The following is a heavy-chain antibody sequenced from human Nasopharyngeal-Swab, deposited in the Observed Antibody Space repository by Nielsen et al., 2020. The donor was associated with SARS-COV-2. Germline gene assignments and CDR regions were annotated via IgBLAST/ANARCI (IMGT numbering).Heavy chain of an antibody. J-gene: IGHJ6*02. CDR1: GGTCSSYA. CDR3: ARLTKWELRIGVLYYYYGMDV. V-gene: IGHV1-69*13. D-gene: IGHD1-26*01. CDR2: IIPIFGTA. Sequence: SVNVSCKASGGTCSSYAISWVRQAPGQGLEWMGGIIPIFGTANYAQKFQGRVTITADESTSTAYMELSSLRSEDTAVYYCARLTKWELRIGVLYYYYGMDVWGQGTTVTVSS.